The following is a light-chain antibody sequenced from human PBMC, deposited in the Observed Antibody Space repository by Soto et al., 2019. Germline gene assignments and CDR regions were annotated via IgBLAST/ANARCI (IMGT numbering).Light chain of an antibody. CDR2: AAS. CDR1: RDITNH. V-gene: IGKV1-27*01. CDR3: LTYNSGLWT. Sequence: DIPMTQSPSSLSASVGDRVTFTCRASRDITNHLAWYQQKPGKVPKLLFYAASTLQSGVPSRFSGSGSGTDFTLTISSLQPEDVATYFCLTYNSGLWTFGQGTKVEIK. J-gene: IGKJ1*01.